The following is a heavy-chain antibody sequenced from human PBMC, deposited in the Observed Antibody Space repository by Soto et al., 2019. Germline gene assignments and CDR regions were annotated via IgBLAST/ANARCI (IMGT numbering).Heavy chain of an antibody. Sequence: EVQLAESGGGLVQPGGYLRLSCAASGFTFSTSWVGWFRQAPGRGLAWVGNIKEDGSEQYDVDPVKGRFTISRDNAKNSLYLQMKSLRAEDTAVYYCVRDVTRDSAYWGPGTVVTVSS. CDR1: GFTFSTSW. V-gene: IGHV3-7*03. CDR3: VRDVTRDSAY. D-gene: IGHD2-21*02. CDR2: IKEDGSEQ. J-gene: IGHJ4*02.